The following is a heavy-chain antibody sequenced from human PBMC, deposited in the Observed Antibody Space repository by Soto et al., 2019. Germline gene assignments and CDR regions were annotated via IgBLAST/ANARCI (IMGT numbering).Heavy chain of an antibody. Sequence: GGSLRLSCAAAGFIFSSYGMSWVRQAPGKGLQWVATIHPSGGSTHYAESVRGRFTISRDNSRDTLYLQMNSLRAEDTAVYYCAKDPSTGPPDCWGQGALVTVSS. V-gene: IGHV3-23*01. D-gene: IGHD3-9*01. J-gene: IGHJ4*02. CDR2: IHPSGGST. CDR3: AKDPSTGPPDC. CDR1: GFIFSSYG.